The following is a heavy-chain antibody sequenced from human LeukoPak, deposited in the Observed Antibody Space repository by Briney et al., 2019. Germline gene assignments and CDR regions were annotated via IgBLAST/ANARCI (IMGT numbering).Heavy chain of an antibody. D-gene: IGHD1-26*01. CDR2: INPNSGGT. V-gene: IGHV1-2*02. J-gene: IGHJ5*02. Sequence: ASVKVPCKASGYTFAGYYMHWVRQAPGQGLEWMGWINPNSGGTNYAQKFQGRVTMTRDTSISTAYMELSRLRSDDTAVYYCARIVIVGATNWFDPWGQGTLVTVSS. CDR3: ARIVIVGATNWFDP. CDR1: GYTFAGYY.